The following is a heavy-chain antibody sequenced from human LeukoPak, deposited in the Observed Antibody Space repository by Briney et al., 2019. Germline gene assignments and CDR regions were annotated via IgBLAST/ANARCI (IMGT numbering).Heavy chain of an antibody. CDR2: INHSGST. D-gene: IGHD1-26*01. Sequence: SETLSLTCAVYGGSFSGYYWSWIRQPPGKGLEWIGEINHSGSTNYNPSLKSRVTMSVDTSKNQFSLKLSSVTAADTAVYYCARDAVGASNWLDPWGQGTLVTVSS. CDR3: ARDAVGASNWLDP. CDR1: GGSFSGYY. J-gene: IGHJ5*02. V-gene: IGHV4-34*01.